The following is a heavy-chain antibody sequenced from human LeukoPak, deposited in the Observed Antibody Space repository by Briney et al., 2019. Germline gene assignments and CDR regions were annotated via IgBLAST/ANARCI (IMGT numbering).Heavy chain of an antibody. D-gene: IGHD4-11*01. V-gene: IGHV4-61*02. Sequence: SQTLSLTCTVSGGSISSGSYYWSWIRQLAGKGLEWIGRIYTSGSTNYNPSLKSRVTISVDTSKNQFSLKLSSVTAADTAVYYCARGWGFYSNYDATNWFDPWGQGTLVTVSS. J-gene: IGHJ5*02. CDR1: GGSISSGSYY. CDR3: ARGWGFYSNYDATNWFDP. CDR2: IYTSGST.